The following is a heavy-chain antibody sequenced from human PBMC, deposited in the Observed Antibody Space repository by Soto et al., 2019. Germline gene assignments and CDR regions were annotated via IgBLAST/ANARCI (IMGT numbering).Heavy chain of an antibody. CDR2: TYYRSKWYN. J-gene: IGHJ6*02. Sequence: SQTLSLTCAISGDSVSSNSAAWNWIRQSPSRGLEWLGRTYYRSKWYNDYAVSVKSRITINPDTSKNQFSLQLNSVTPEDTAVYYCARLERYCSGGSCYSYYYGMDVWGQGTTVTAP. CDR3: ARLERYCSGGSCYSYYYGMDV. V-gene: IGHV6-1*01. D-gene: IGHD2-15*01. CDR1: GDSVSSNSAA.